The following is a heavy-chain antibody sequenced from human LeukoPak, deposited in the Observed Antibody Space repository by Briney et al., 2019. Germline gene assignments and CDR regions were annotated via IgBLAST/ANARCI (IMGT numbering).Heavy chain of an antibody. J-gene: IGHJ4*02. D-gene: IGHD4-23*01. Sequence: PGGSLRLSCAASGFTVSSNYMSWVRQAPGKGLEWVSVIYSGGSTYYADSVKGRFTISRDNSKNTLYLQMNSLRAEDTAVYYCARDLVGYGGNSPRDWGQGTLVTVSS. CDR2: IYSGGST. CDR1: GFTVSSNY. CDR3: ARDLVGYGGNSPRD. V-gene: IGHV3-66*01.